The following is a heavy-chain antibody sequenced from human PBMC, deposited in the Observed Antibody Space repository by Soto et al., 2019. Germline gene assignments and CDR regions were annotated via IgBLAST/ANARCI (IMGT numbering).Heavy chain of an antibody. CDR3: ARMGLLHGMDV. V-gene: IGHV3-30*09. J-gene: IGHJ6*02. D-gene: IGHD2-15*01. Sequence: QVQVMESGGGVVQPGRSLRLSCAASGFTFSSYAMHWVRQAPGKGLEWVALISYDGSNKYYAVSVKGRFAISRDNSKNTLYLQMNSLRAEDTAVYYCARMGLLHGMDVWGQGTTVTVSS. CDR1: GFTFSSYA. CDR2: ISYDGSNK.